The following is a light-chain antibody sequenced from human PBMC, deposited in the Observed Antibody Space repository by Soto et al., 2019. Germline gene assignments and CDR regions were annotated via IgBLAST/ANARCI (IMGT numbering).Light chain of an antibody. J-gene: IGKJ4*01. V-gene: IGKV3-20*01. CDR1: QSVSSTY. CDR3: QQYGSSPLT. CDR2: GAT. Sequence: VFTQSASALTLSPGERATLSCRASQSVSSTYLAWYQQKPGQAPRLLIYGATPRATGIPARLSGSGSGTDFTLTISRLQPEDFAVYYCQQYGSSPLTFGGGTEV.